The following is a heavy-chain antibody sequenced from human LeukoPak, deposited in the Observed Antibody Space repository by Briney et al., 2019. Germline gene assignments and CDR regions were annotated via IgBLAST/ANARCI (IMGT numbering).Heavy chain of an antibody. D-gene: IGHD6-19*01. CDR2: ISYDGSNK. V-gene: IGHV3-30*04. Sequence: GRSLRLSCAASGFTFSSYAMHWVRQAPGKGLEWVAVISYDGSNKYYADSVKGRFTISRDNSKNTLYLQMNSLRAEDTAVYYCARDRSSGWPFYYYYYYMDVWGKGTTVTVSS. CDR3: ARDRSSGWPFYYYYYYMDV. CDR1: GFTFSSYA. J-gene: IGHJ6*03.